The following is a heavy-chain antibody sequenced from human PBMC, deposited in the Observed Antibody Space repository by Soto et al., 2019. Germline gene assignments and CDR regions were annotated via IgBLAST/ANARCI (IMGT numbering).Heavy chain of an antibody. V-gene: IGHV1-18*01. CDR2: ISAYNGNT. CDR3: AKKYHYASGTYLYDFDC. J-gene: IGHJ4*02. CDR1: GYTFTSYG. Sequence: ASVKVSCKASGYTFTSYGISWVRQAPGQGLEWMGWISAYNGNTNYAQKLQGRVTMTTDTSTSTAYMELRSLRAEDTALYYCAKKYHYASGTYLYDFDCWGQGTLVTVSS. D-gene: IGHD3-10*01.